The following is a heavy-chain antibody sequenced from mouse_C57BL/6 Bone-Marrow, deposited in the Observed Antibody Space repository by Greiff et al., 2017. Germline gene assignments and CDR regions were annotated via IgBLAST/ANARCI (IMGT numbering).Heavy chain of an antibody. J-gene: IGHJ4*01. CDR1: GYSFTDYN. V-gene: IGHV1-39*01. CDR3: GRSIYGNYQDYAMDY. CDR2: INPNYGTT. Sequence: VQLQQSGPELVKPGASVKISCKASGYSFTDYNMNWVQQSNGKSLEWIGVINPNYGTTSYNQKFKGKATMTVDKSYSTAYMQLNSLTSADSAVYYCGRSIYGNYQDYAMDYWGQGTSVTVSS. D-gene: IGHD2-1*01.